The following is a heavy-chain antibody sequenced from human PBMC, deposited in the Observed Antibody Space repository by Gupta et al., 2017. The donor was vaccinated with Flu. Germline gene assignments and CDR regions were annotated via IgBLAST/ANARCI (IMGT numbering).Heavy chain of an antibody. CDR3: ARDDGREPAFLY. Sequence: FSAISASMGWAPQAPGKGLEWLSVIMAASTTPYPDSVRGRFTISTDSIRNTLHLHMSGLRAEDTAIYYCARDDGREPAFLYWGQGTLVTVSS. CDR2: IMAASTT. CDR1: FSAISAS. D-gene: IGHD1-1*01. J-gene: IGHJ4*02. V-gene: IGHV3-53*01.